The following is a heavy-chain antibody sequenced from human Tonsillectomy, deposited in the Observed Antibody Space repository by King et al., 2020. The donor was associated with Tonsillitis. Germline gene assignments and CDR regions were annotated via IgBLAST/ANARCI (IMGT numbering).Heavy chain of an antibody. CDR2: IIPIFGTA. D-gene: IGHD5-12*01. CDR1: GGTFSSYA. Sequence: EQLVQSGAEVKKPGSSVKVSCKASGGTFSSYAISWVRQAPGQGLEWMGGIIPIFGTANYAQKFQGRVTITADESTSTAYMELSSLRSEDTAVYYCARGGSGHASYYYYYGMDVWGQGTTVTVSS. J-gene: IGHJ6*02. V-gene: IGHV1-69*01. CDR3: ARGGSGHASYYYYYGMDV.